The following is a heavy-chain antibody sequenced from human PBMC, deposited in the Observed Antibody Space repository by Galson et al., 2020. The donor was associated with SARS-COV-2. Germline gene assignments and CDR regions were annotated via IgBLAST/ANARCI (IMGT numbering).Heavy chain of an antibody. V-gene: IGHV4-31*03. Sequence: SETLSLTCSVSGTSISGGYFWSWVRQLPGKGLEWIGYNYYSGTTYHTPSLQSRVTISLDTSKNQFSLKLTSVTAADTAVYYCARGRDYDRTGYFLDSWGQGTLVTVSS. CDR2: NYYSGTT. D-gene: IGHD3-22*01. J-gene: IGHJ4*02. CDR3: ARGRDYDRTGYFLDS. CDR1: GTSISGGYF.